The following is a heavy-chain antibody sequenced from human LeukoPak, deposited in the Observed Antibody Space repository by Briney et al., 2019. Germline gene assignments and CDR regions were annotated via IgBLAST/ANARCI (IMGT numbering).Heavy chain of an antibody. CDR3: ARGGSMVY. Sequence: ASVKVSCKASGNTFTSFHIHWVRQAPGQGLGYMGIIKVYGDTTIYAQKFQGRVTMTRDTSTSTVYMELSSLRSEDTAVYYCARGGSMVYWGQGTLVTVSS. CDR1: GNTFTSFH. CDR2: IKVYGDTT. V-gene: IGHV1-46*01. D-gene: IGHD2-2*01. J-gene: IGHJ4*02.